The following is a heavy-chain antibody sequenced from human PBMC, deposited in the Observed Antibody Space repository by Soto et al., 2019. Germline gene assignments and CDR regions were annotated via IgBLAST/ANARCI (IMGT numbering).Heavy chain of an antibody. CDR1: GFTFSSYS. Sequence: GGSLRLSCAASGFTFSSYSMNWVRQAPGKGLEWVSSISSSSSYIYYADSVKGRFTISRDNAKNSLYLQMNSLRAEDTAVYYCARDGRYCTNGVCYRPYGMDVWGQGTTVTVSS. V-gene: IGHV3-21*01. D-gene: IGHD2-8*01. CDR3: ARDGRYCTNGVCYRPYGMDV. CDR2: ISSSSSYI. J-gene: IGHJ6*02.